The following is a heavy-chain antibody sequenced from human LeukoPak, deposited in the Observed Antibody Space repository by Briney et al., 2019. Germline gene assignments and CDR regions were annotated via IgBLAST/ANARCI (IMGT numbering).Heavy chain of an antibody. V-gene: IGHV4-59*12. Sequence: SETLSLTCTVSGSMYNYYWSWIRQPPGKGLEWIGYIHYNGITNYSPSLKSRVTMSLDTSKNQVSLKLSSVTAADTAVYYCASQRSDDYYYYYYMDVWGKGTTVTVSS. CDR2: IHYNGIT. CDR1: GSMYNYY. CDR3: ASQRSDDYYYYYYMDV. J-gene: IGHJ6*03.